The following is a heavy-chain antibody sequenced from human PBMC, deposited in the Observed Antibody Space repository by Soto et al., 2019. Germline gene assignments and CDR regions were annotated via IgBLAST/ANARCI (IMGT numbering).Heavy chain of an antibody. Sequence: ASVEASGKASGYTFTSDDINWVRQATGQGLEWMGWRDPNSGNTGYAEKVQCRGTMTRNTSISTAYIELGSRRSEDTAVEYGAGGHRRSRCFEQWGHATLL. V-gene: IGHV1-8*01. D-gene: IGHD6-13*01. CDR3: AGGHRRSRCFEQ. CDR2: RDPNSGNT. CDR1: GYTFTSDD. J-gene: IGHJ4*01.